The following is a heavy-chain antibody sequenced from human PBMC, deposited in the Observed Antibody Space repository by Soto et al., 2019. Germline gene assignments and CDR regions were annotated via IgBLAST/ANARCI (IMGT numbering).Heavy chain of an antibody. D-gene: IGHD1-1*01. CDR2: ISYDGGNE. CDR1: GFTFSHYA. CDR3: VKGGTTSAFSTFDI. J-gene: IGHJ3*02. Sequence: QVQLVESGGGVVQPGRSLRLSCAASGFTFSHYALHWVRQAPGKGLEWVAGISYDGGNEYYADSEKGRFTISRDSPKNTLYLQMNSPRPEDTAVYYCVKGGTTSAFSTFDIWGRGTVVTVSS. V-gene: IGHV3-30*18.